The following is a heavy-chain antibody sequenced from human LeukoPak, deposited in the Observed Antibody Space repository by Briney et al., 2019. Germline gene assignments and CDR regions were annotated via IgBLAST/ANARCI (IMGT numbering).Heavy chain of an antibody. V-gene: IGHV3-21*01. CDR3: ARNDYGDYGIDY. CDR2: ISRSASSM. Sequence: GGSLRLSCASSGFTFSTYSMSWVRQAPGKGLGWVSYISRSASSMYYADSVKGRFTTSRDNAKNSLYLQMNSLRAEDTAIYFCARNDYGDYGIDYWGQGTLVTVSS. J-gene: IGHJ4*02. D-gene: IGHD4-17*01. CDR1: GFTFSTYS.